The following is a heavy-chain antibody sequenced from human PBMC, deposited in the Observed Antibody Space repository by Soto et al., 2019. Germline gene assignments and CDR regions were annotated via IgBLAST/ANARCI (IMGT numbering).Heavy chain of an antibody. CDR2: VYYRGRS. CDR1: GGSVSSSGYY. Sequence: SETLSLTCTVSGGSVSSSGYYWSWIRQSPGKGLEWIGYVYYRGRSYYKPSLKSRVTISVDTSKNQFSLNLNSVTAADTAVYYCVSQRTSVLTQAYFDYWGPGALGTVSS. D-gene: IGHD2-8*01. J-gene: IGHJ4*02. V-gene: IGHV4-31*03. CDR3: VSQRTSVLTQAYFDY.